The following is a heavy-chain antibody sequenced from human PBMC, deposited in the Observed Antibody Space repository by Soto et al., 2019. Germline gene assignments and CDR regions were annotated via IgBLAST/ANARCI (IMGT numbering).Heavy chain of an antibody. CDR2: INPSGGST. CDR1: GYTFTSYY. CDR3: ARAYYYGSGRFEGWFDP. J-gene: IGHJ5*02. Sequence: QVQLVQSGAEVKKPGASVKVSCKASGYTFTSYYMHWVRQAPGQGLEWMGIINPSGGSTSYAQKFQGRVTMTRDTFTSTVYMELSSMRSEDTAVYYCARAYYYGSGRFEGWFDPWGQGTLVTVSS. D-gene: IGHD3-10*01. V-gene: IGHV1-46*03.